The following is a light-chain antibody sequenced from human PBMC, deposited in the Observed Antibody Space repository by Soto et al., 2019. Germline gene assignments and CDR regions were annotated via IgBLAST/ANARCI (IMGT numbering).Light chain of an antibody. Sequence: QSALTQPASVSGSPGQAITISCTGTSSDVGGFLYVSWFHQHPGKAPKLMIYAVSNRPSGIANRFSGSKSGNTASLTISGLQAEDEADYYCSSYSSSSTLVVFGGGTKVTVL. CDR1: SSDVGGFLY. CDR2: AVS. J-gene: IGLJ2*01. V-gene: IGLV2-14*01. CDR3: SSYSSSSTLVV.